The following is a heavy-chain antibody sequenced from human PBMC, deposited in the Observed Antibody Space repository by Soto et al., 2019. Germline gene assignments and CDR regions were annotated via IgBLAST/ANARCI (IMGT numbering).Heavy chain of an antibody. V-gene: IGHV3-33*07. CDR3: SRDGNTATTNYYHIDV. CDR2: IWYDGSNE. Sequence: GGSLRLSCEASGFSIRRHGMYWVRQAPGKGPEWVALIWYDGSNEHYADSVMGRFTVSRDNSKNTVYPQMNTLRDEDTGVYFCSRDGNTATTNYYHIDVWGRGTTDTVSS. D-gene: IGHD4-17*01. CDR1: GFSIRRHG. J-gene: IGHJ6*03.